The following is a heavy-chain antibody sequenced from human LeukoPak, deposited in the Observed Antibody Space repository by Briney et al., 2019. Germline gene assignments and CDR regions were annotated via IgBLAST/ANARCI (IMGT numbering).Heavy chain of an antibody. CDR1: GYSFTGYF. D-gene: IGHD3-16*01. J-gene: IGHJ6*02. V-gene: IGHV1-2*02. CDR3: ARRFYYAMDV. CDR2: INPNSGDT. Sequence: ASVKVSCKASGYSFTGYFMQWVRQAPGQGLEWMGWINPNSGDTNYAQKFQGRVTMTRDTSISTAYMELSRLRADDAAVYYCARRFYYAMDVWGQGTTVTVSS.